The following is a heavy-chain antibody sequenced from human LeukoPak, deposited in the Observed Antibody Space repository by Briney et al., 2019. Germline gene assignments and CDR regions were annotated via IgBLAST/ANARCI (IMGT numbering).Heavy chain of an antibody. J-gene: IGHJ6*02. CDR1: GFTFSDYY. V-gene: IGHV3-11*01. CDR3: ARHDTAMATDYGMDV. D-gene: IGHD5-18*01. Sequence: PGGSLRLSCAASGFTFSDYYMSWIRQAPGKGLEWVSCISSRGSTIYYADSVKGRFTISRDNAKNSLYLQMNSLRAEDTAVYYCARHDTAMATDYGMDVWGQGTTVTVSS. CDR2: ISSRGSTI.